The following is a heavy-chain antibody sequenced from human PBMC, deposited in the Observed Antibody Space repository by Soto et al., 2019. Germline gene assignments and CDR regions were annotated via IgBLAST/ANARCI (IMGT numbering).Heavy chain of an antibody. Sequence: QVQLVQSGAEVKKPGSSVKVSCKASGGTFNTYTISWVRQVPGQGLEWMGGIMPLYAKPTYAQPFLARLTIAADEHTSTFYMELSSLRSEDTALYYCASLNNWSSGDGRIDVWGRGTAVSVSS. J-gene: IGHJ6*02. CDR3: ASLNNWSSGDGRIDV. V-gene: IGHV1-69*01. CDR1: GGTFNTYT. CDR2: IMPLYAKP. D-gene: IGHD1-26*01.